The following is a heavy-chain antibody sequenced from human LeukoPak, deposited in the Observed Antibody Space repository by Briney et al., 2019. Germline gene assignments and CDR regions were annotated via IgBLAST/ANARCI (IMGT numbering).Heavy chain of an antibody. J-gene: IGHJ3*02. D-gene: IGHD3-22*01. CDR3: ARSITGSYDSSGYYPGAFDI. CDR1: GYSFTSYW. Sequence: GESLQISCQGSGYSFTSYWIGWVRQVPGKGLEWMGIIYPGDSDTRYSPSFQGQVTISADKSISTAYLQWSSLKASDTAMYYCARSITGSYDSSGYYPGAFDIWGQGTMVTVSS. V-gene: IGHV5-51*01. CDR2: IYPGDSDT.